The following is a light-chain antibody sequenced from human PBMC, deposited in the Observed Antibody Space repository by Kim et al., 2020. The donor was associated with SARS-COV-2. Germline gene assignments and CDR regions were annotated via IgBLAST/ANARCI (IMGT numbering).Light chain of an antibody. CDR1: SLRSYY. V-gene: IGLV3-19*01. CDR2: GKN. J-gene: IGLJ2*01. CDR3: NSRDSSGNHLV. Sequence: AVGQPVRITCQGDSLRSYYASWYQQKPGQAPVLVIYGKNNRPSGIPDRFSGSSSGNTASLTITGAQAEDEADYYCNSRDSSGNHLVFGGGTQLTVL.